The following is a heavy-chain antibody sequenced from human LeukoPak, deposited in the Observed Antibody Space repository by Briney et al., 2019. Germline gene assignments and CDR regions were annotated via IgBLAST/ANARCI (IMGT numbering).Heavy chain of an antibody. CDR1: GFNFANHA. D-gene: IGHD2-21*01. J-gene: IGHJ4*02. CDR2: ISGSGSNT. V-gene: IGHV3-23*01. CDR3: TKRLWGVGDGAAPDPIDY. Sequence: GGSLRLSCAASGFNFANHAMGWVRQAPGKGLEWVSVISGSGSNTKYADSVRGRFTISRDNSKNTLYLQMNSLEAEDTAIYYCTKRLWGVGDGAAPDPIDYWGQGTLVTVSS.